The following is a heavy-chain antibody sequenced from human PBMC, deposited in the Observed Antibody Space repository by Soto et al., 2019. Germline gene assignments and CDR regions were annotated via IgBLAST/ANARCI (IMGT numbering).Heavy chain of an antibody. D-gene: IGHD3-10*01. J-gene: IGHJ3*02. V-gene: IGHV3-23*01. CDR3: AKAVTMVRGVFDAFDI. Sequence: EVQLLESGGGLVQPGGSLRLSCAASGFTFSSYAMSWVRQAPGKGLEWVSAISGSGGSTYYADSVKGRFTISRDNSKNTLYLQINSLRAEDTAVYYCAKAVTMVRGVFDAFDIGGQGTMVTVSS. CDR2: ISGSGGST. CDR1: GFTFSSYA.